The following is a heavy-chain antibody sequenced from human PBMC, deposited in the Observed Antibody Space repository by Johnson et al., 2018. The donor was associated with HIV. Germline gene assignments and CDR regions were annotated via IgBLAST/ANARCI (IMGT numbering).Heavy chain of an antibody. CDR2: IRFDGSIE. CDR3: ARADRDSGTYHDACDI. V-gene: IGHV3-30*02. Sequence: QVYLVESGGGVVQPGGSLRLSCEASGFTFSSYAMHWVRQAPGKGLEWVAFIRFDGSIEYQRDSVKGRFSISRDNAKNSLYLQMNSLTVEDTALYYCARADRDSGTYHDACDIWGQGTMVTVSS. J-gene: IGHJ3*02. CDR1: GFTFSSYA. D-gene: IGHD1-26*01.